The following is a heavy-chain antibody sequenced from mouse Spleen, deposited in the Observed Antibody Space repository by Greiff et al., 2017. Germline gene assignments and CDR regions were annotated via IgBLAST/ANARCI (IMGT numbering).Heavy chain of an antibody. D-gene: IGHD2-14*01. J-gene: IGHJ4*01. Sequence: EVQLQQSGPELVKPGASVKMSCKASGYTFTDYNMHWVKQSHGKSLEWIGYINPNNGGTSYNQKFKGKATLTVNKSSSTAYMELRSLTSEDSAVYYCARGYYRYDGAMDYWGQGTSVTVSS. V-gene: IGHV1-22*01. CDR3: ARGYYRYDGAMDY. CDR1: GYTFTDYN. CDR2: INPNNGGT.